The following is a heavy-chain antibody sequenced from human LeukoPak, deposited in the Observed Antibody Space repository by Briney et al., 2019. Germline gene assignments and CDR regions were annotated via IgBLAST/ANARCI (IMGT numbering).Heavy chain of an antibody. J-gene: IGHJ4*02. V-gene: IGHV3-9*01. D-gene: IGHD6-13*01. Sequence: QAGGSLRLSCAASGFTFDDYAMHWVRQAPGMGLEWVSGISWNSGSIGYADSVKGRFTISRDNAKNSLYLQMNSLRAEDTALYYCAKDTVHSSSCLDYWGQGTLVTVSS. CDR1: GFTFDDYA. CDR2: ISWNSGSI. CDR3: AKDTVHSSSCLDY.